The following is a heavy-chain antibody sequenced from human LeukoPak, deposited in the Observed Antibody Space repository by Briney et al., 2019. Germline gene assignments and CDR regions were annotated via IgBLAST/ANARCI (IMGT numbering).Heavy chain of an antibody. V-gene: IGHV3-23*01. D-gene: IGHD4-17*01. CDR2: ITGSGSTT. Sequence: GGSLRLSCARSGFTFSSYGMTWVRHAPGKGLEWVSAITGSGSTTHYGESVKGRFTVSRDNSRNTLYLEMNNLSAENAAVYYCAMDANGDYLGAFDCWGQGTLVTVSS. CDR1: GFTFSSYG. CDR3: AMDANGDYLGAFDC. J-gene: IGHJ3*01.